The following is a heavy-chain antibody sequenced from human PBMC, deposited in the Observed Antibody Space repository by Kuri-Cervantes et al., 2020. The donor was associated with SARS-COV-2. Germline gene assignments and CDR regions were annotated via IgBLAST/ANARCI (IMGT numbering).Heavy chain of an antibody. V-gene: IGHV4-38-2*01. CDR1: GYSISSGYY. Sequence: SETLSLTCAVSGYSISSGYYWGWIRQPPGKGLEWIGSIYHSGSTYYNPSLKSRVTISVDRSKNQFSLKLSSVTAADTAVYYCARVFTASFNFWGQGTLVTVSS. J-gene: IGHJ4*02. CDR3: ARVFTASFNF. CDR2: IYHSGST.